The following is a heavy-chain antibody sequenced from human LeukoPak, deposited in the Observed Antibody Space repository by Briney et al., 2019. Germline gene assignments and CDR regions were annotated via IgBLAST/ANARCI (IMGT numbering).Heavy chain of an antibody. CDR1: GGTFSSYA. J-gene: IGHJ2*01. Sequence: SVKVSCKASGGTFSSYAISWVRQAPGQGLEWMGGIIPIFGTANYAQKFQGRVTITADESTSTAYMELSSLRSEDTAVYYCARRAGVRVLTTVTTQRYWYFDLWGRGTLVTVSS. D-gene: IGHD4-17*01. CDR3: ARRAGVRVLTTVTTQRYWYFDL. CDR2: IIPIFGTA. V-gene: IGHV1-69*01.